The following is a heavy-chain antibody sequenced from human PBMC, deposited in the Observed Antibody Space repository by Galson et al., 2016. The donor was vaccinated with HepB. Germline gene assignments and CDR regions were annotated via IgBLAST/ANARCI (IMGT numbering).Heavy chain of an antibody. CDR1: GYTLTELS. Sequence: SVKVSCKVSGYTLTELSMHWVRQAPGKGLEWMGGFDPEDGETIYAQKFQGRVTMTEDTATETAYMELSSLRSEDTAVYYCAPGISMVRGVIPPTSYYGMDVWGQGTTVTVSS. CDR3: APGISMVRGVIPPTSYYGMDV. J-gene: IGHJ6*02. CDR2: FDPEDGET. V-gene: IGHV1-24*01. D-gene: IGHD3-10*01.